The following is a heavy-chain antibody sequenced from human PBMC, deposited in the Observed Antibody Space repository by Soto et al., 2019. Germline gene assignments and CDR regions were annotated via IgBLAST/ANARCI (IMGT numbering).Heavy chain of an antibody. Sequence: QVHLVESGGGVVQPGRSLRLSCATSGFTVSSYAMHWVRQAPGKGLEWVAFIYNDGSKTYYADSVKGRFNIARDNSNNTLYLQMDSVRVEDTAFYYCATSSATDPWGQGTLVTVSS. J-gene: IGHJ5*02. V-gene: IGHV3-33*01. CDR3: ATSSATDP. CDR2: IYNDGSKT. CDR1: GFTVSSYA. D-gene: IGHD3-3*01.